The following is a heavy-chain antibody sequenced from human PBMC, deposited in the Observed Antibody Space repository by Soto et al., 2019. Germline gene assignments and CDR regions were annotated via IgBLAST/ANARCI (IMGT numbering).Heavy chain of an antibody. CDR2: ISAYNGNT. V-gene: IGHV1-18*01. D-gene: IGHD4-17*01. J-gene: IGHJ3*02. CDR3: ASRGADYGDIDAFDI. Sequence: ASVKVSCKASGYTFTSYGISWVRQAPGQGLEWMGWISAYNGNTNYAQKLQGRVAMTTDTSTSTAYMELRSLRSDDTAVYYCASRGADYGDIDAFDIWGQGTMVTVSS. CDR1: GYTFTSYG.